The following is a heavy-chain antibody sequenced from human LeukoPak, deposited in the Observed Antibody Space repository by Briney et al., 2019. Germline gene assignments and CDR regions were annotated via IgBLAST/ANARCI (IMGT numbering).Heavy chain of an antibody. J-gene: IGHJ4*02. Sequence: SETLSLTCTVSGGSISSYYWSWIRQPPGKGLEWIGYIYYSGSTNYNPSLKSRVTISVDTSKNQFSLKLSSVTAADTAVYYCARGRGNWGFDYWGQGTLVTVSS. CDR3: ARGRGNWGFDY. V-gene: IGHV4-59*01. CDR1: GGSISSYY. D-gene: IGHD7-27*01. CDR2: IYYSGST.